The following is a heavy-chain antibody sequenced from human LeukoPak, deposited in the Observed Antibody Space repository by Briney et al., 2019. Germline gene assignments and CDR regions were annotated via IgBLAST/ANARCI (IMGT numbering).Heavy chain of an antibody. CDR1: GGSISSSSYY. V-gene: IGHV4-39*01. CDR3: ARGPVGATRYFDY. Sequence: PSETLSLTCTVSGGSISSSSYYWGWIRQPPGKGLEWIGSIYYSGSTYYNPSLKSRVTISVDTSKNQFSLKLSSVTPEDTAVYYCARGPVGATRYFDYWGQGTLVTVSS. CDR2: IYYSGST. D-gene: IGHD1-26*01. J-gene: IGHJ4*02.